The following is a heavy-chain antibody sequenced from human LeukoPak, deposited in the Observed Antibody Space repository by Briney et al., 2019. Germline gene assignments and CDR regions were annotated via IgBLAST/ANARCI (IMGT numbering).Heavy chain of an antibody. CDR3: ARLLFDFWSGYRSHRNWFDP. CDR2: INHSGGT. J-gene: IGHJ5*02. Sequence: SETLSLTRAVYGGSFSGYYWSWIRQPPGKGLEWIGEINHSGGTNYNPSLKSRVTISVDTSKNQFSLKLSSVTAADTAVYYCARLLFDFWSGYRSHRNWFDPWGQGTLVTVSS. V-gene: IGHV4-34*01. CDR1: GGSFSGYY. D-gene: IGHD3-3*01.